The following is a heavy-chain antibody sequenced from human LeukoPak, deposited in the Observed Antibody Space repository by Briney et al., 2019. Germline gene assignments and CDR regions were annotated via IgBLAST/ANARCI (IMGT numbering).Heavy chain of an antibody. V-gene: IGHV4-34*01. J-gene: IGHJ4*02. D-gene: IGHD1-26*01. Sequence: GSLRLSCAASGFTFSSYGMSWIRQPPGKGLEWIGEINHSGSTNYNPSLKSRVTISVDTSKNQFSLKLSSVTAADTAVYYCARHGRIGFDYWGQGTLVTVSS. CDR3: ARHGRIGFDY. CDR1: GFTFSSYG. CDR2: INHSGST.